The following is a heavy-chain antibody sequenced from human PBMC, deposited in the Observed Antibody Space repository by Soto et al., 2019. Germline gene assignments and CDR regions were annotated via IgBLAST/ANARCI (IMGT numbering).Heavy chain of an antibody. D-gene: IGHD2-2*01. CDR2: MNPNSGNT. V-gene: IGHV1-8*01. CDR1: GYTFTSYD. Sequence: ASVKVSCKASGYTFTSYDINWVRQATGQGLEWMGWMNPNSGNTGYAQKFQGRVTMTRNTSISTAYMELSSLRSEDTAVYYCATAAPYCSSVVCAFDIWGQGTMVTVSS. J-gene: IGHJ3*02. CDR3: ATAAPYCSSVVCAFDI.